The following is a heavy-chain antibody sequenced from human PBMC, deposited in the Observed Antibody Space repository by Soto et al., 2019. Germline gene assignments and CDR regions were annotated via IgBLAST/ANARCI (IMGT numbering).Heavy chain of an antibody. J-gene: IGHJ6*02. CDR3: AKYIRRVATTIYYYYGMDV. V-gene: IGHV3-23*01. Sequence: EVQLLESGGGLVQPGGSLRLSCAASGFTFSSYAMSWVRQAPGKGLEWVSAISGSGGSTYYADSVKGRFTISRDNSKNTLYLQMNSLRAEDTAVYYCAKYIRRVATTIYYYYGMDVWGQGTTVTVSS. D-gene: IGHD5-12*01. CDR2: ISGSGGST. CDR1: GFTFSSYA.